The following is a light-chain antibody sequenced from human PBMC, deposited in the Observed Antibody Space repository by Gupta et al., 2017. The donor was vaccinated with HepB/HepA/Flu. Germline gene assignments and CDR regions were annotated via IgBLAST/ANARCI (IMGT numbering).Light chain of an antibody. J-gene: IGKJ5*01. CDR3: QQRSNWPLFT. Sequence: IVLTQSPATLSLSPGERATLSCRASQSVRSYLAWYQQKPGQAPRLLIYDASKRATGIQARFSGSGFGKHLSLTNISREQEEFAGYYCQQRSNWPLFTFGQGTHMDIK. CDR2: DAS. CDR1: QSVRSY. V-gene: IGKV3-11*01.